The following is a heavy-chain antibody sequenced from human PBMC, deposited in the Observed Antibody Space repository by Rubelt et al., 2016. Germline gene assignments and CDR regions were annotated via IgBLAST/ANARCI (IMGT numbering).Heavy chain of an antibody. Sequence: QVQLVQSGAEVKKPGASVKVSCKASGYTFTSYYMHWVRQAPGQGLEWMGIINPSGGSTTYEQKFQGGVTMTRETSTSTVYMDLSSLRCEDTAVYYCARVGFYYDSGSYVDWGQGTLVTVSS. CDR2: INPSGGST. V-gene: IGHV1-46*01. CDR1: GYTFTSYY. J-gene: IGHJ4*02. D-gene: IGHD3-10*01. CDR3: ARVGFYYDSGSYVD.